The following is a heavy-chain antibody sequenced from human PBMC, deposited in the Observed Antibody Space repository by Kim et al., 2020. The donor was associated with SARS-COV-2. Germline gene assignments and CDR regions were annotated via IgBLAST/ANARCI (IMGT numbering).Heavy chain of an antibody. D-gene: IGHD6-19*01. CDR2: IIPIFGTA. CDR3: ARDPTGYSSGWDELDY. CDR1: GGTFSSYA. Sequence: SVKVSCKASGGTFSSYAISWVRQAPGQGLEWMGGIIPIFGTANYAQKFQGRVTITADESTSTAYMELSSLRYEHTAVYYCARDPTGYSSGWDELDYWGQGTLVTVSS. J-gene: IGHJ4*02. V-gene: IGHV1-69*13.